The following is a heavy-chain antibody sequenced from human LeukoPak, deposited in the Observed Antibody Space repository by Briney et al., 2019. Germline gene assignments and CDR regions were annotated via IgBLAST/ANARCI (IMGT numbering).Heavy chain of an antibody. J-gene: IGHJ4*02. CDR2: IYYSGST. Sequence: PSETLSLTCTVSGGSISSYYWSRIRQPPGKGLEWIGYIYYSGSTNYNPSLKSRVTISVDTSKNQFSLKLSSVTAADTAVYYCARDHGAGDFDYWGQGTLVTVSS. D-gene: IGHD1-26*01. CDR3: ARDHGAGDFDY. V-gene: IGHV4-59*01. CDR1: GGSISSYY.